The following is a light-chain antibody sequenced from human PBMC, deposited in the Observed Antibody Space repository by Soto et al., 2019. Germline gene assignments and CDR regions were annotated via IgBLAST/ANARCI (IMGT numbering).Light chain of an antibody. Sequence: QSVVTQPPSASGTPGQRVTISCSGSSSNIGGNYVYWYQHLPGTAPKVLIYKNNHRPSGVPDRFSGSKSDTSASLAISGLRSEDAAHYYCAVWDDSLRGVVLGGGTKLTVL. J-gene: IGLJ3*02. V-gene: IGLV1-47*01. CDR3: AVWDDSLRGVV. CDR1: SSNIGGNY. CDR2: KNN.